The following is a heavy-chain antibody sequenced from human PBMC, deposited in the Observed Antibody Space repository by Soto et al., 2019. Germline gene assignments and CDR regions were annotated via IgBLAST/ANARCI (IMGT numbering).Heavy chain of an antibody. Sequence: ASVKVSCKASGNTFASSGISWVRQAPGQGLEWMGWISAYNGNTNYAQKLQGRVTMTADKSTSTAYMELSSLRSEDTAVYYCARPPGYYCSVGSCYSSPYGLDYYYGMDVWGQGTTVTVSS. CDR2: ISAYNGNT. J-gene: IGHJ6*02. D-gene: IGHD2-15*01. CDR3: ARPPGYYCSVGSCYSSPYGLDYYYGMDV. V-gene: IGHV1-18*01. CDR1: GNTFASSG.